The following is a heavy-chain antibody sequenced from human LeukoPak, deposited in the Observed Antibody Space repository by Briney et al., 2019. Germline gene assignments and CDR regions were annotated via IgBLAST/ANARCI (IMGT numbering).Heavy chain of an antibody. D-gene: IGHD1-20*01. CDR3: ARENYNWNPDQGYKVFDY. V-gene: IGHV3-7*01. CDR1: GFAFRNFW. CDR2: TKQDGSGE. Sequence: PGGSLRLSCAASGFAFRNFWMSWVRQAPGKGLELVANTKQDGSGEYYVDSVEGRFTVSRDNAKNSLYLQMNSLRAEDTAVYYCARENYNWNPDQGYKVFDYWGQGILVTVSS. J-gene: IGHJ4*02.